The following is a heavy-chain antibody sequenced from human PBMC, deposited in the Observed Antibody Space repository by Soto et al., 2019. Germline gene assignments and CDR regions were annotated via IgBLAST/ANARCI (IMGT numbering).Heavy chain of an antibody. V-gene: IGHV3-23*01. D-gene: IGHD2-21*02. CDR3: AKDFTRDSRCDIDY. CDR2: IYGSGKST. CDR1: GFIFSTYT. Sequence: EVQLLESGGGLVQPAGSLRLSCAASGFIFSTYTMSWFRQAPGKGLEWVSSIYGSGKSTFYSASVKGRFTISRDNSGNTVYLQMSSLRAEDTAIYYCAKDFTRDSRCDIDYWGQGSLVTVSS. J-gene: IGHJ4*02.